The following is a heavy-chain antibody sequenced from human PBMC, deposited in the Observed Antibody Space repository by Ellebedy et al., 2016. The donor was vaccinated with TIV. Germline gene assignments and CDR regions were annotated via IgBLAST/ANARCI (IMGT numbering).Heavy chain of an antibody. Sequence: ASVKVSXXASVGTFSSYAISWVRQTPGEGLELMGGFIPLFGTANYAQKFQGRVTITADDSTSTVYMELSSLRSEDTAVYYCAKKYSDSSDIDLDAFDIWGQGTMVTVSS. CDR3: AKKYSDSSDIDLDAFDI. D-gene: IGHD6-6*01. V-gene: IGHV1-69*13. CDR2: FIPLFGTA. J-gene: IGHJ3*02. CDR1: VGTFSSYA.